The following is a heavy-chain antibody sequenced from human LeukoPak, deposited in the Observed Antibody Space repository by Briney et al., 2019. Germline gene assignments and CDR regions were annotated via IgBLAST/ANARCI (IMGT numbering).Heavy chain of an antibody. CDR1: GFTFSSYA. J-gene: IGHJ4*02. CDR3: AKTPQKYCSSTTCYPDY. Sequence: GQSLRLTCTASGFTFSSYAMSWVRLVPGKGLEWVSTISGSGDTTYYADSVRGRFTISRDNSKNTLYLQMNSLRAENTAIYYCAKTPQKYCSSTTCYPDYWGQGTLVTVSS. CDR2: ISGSGDTT. D-gene: IGHD2-2*01. V-gene: IGHV3-23*01.